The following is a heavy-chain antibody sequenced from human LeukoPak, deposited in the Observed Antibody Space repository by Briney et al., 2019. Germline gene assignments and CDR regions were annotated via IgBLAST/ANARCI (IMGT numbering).Heavy chain of an antibody. D-gene: IGHD5-18*01. Sequence: SETLSLTCTVSGASVCSSDFYWNWIRQPAGKGLEWIGRGYTSGTTDYNPSLKSRLTISVDTSTNRFSLQLSSVTTAETAVYFCARERVGYTIDRGFDQWGQGILVTVSS. V-gene: IGHV4-61*02. CDR2: GYTSGTT. J-gene: IGHJ4*02. CDR1: GASVCSSDFY. CDR3: ARERVGYTIDRGFDQ.